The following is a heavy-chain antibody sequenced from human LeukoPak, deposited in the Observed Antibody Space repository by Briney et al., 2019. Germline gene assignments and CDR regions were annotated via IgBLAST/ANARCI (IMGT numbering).Heavy chain of an antibody. CDR3: AKNQHPIVRYFDSFDY. D-gene: IGHD3-9*01. Sequence: EGSLRLSCAASGFTFSSYAMSWVRQAPGKGLEWVSAISGSGGSTYYADSVKGRFTISRDNSKNTLYLQMNSLRAEDTAVYYCAKNQHPIVRYFDSFDYWGQGTLVTVSS. CDR2: ISGSGGST. V-gene: IGHV3-23*01. J-gene: IGHJ4*02. CDR1: GFTFSSYA.